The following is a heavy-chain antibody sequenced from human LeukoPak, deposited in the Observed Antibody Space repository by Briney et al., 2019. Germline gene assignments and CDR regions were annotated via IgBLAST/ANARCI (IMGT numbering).Heavy chain of an antibody. Sequence: SETLSLTCTVSGGSISSSSYYWGWIRQPPGKGLEWIGSIYYSGSTYYNPSLKSRVTISVDTSKNQFSLKLSSVTAADTAVYYCARQVTEGSVKYYDFWSDPFYYFDYWGQGTLVTVSS. J-gene: IGHJ4*02. CDR2: IYYSGST. D-gene: IGHD3-3*01. CDR1: GGSISSSSYY. V-gene: IGHV4-39*01. CDR3: ARQVTEGSVKYYDFWSDPFYYFDY.